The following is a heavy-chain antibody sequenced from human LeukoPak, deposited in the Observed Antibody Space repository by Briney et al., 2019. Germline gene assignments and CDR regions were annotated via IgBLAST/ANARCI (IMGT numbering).Heavy chain of an antibody. D-gene: IGHD3-16*01. CDR1: GXIFSDYY. CDR3: ASGGGGMVIGDY. V-gene: IGHV3-11*06. Sequence: GGSLRLSCAASGXIFSDYYMTWIRQAPGKGLEWVSDISSSRSYTNYADSVKGRFTISRDNAKNSLYLQVNSLRADDTAVYYCASGGGGMVIGDYWGQGTLVTVSS. J-gene: IGHJ4*02. CDR2: ISSSRSYT.